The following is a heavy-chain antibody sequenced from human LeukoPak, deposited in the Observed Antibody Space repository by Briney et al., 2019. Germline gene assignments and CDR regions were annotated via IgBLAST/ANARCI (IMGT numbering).Heavy chain of an antibody. CDR3: ARYGDYDAFDI. CDR2: INPNSGGT. J-gene: IGHJ3*02. D-gene: IGHD4-17*01. CDR1: GYTFTGYY. Sequence: ASVKVSCKASGYTFTGYYIHWVRQAPGQGLEWMGWINPNSGGTNYAQKFQGRVTITTDESTSTAYMELSSLRSEDTAVYYCARYGDYDAFDIWGQGTMVTVSS. V-gene: IGHV1-2*02.